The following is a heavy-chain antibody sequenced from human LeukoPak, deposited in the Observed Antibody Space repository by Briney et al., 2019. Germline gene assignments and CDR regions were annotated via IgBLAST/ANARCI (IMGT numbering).Heavy chain of an antibody. CDR1: GFTFSNYG. CDR3: AKEDNTIFGVVIIGY. Sequence: GGSLRLSCAASGFTFSNYGLHWVRQAPGKGLEWVAFIRYDGSNKYSADSVKGRFTISRDNSKNTLYLQMNSLRAEDTAVYYCAKEDNTIFGVVIIGYWGQGTLVTVSS. D-gene: IGHD3-3*01. J-gene: IGHJ4*02. CDR2: IRYDGSNK. V-gene: IGHV3-30*02.